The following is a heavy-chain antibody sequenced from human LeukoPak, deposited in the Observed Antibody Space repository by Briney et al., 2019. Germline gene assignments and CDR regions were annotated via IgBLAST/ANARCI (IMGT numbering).Heavy chain of an antibody. Sequence: PGGSLRLSCAASGFTFSSYSMNWVRQAPGKGLEWVSSISNNIHIYYADSVKGRFTISRDNAKNSLYLQMNSRRAEDTAVYYCARDYDILTGGFDYWGQGTLVTVSS. CDR1: GFTFSSYS. CDR2: ISNNIHI. D-gene: IGHD3-9*01. J-gene: IGHJ4*02. CDR3: ARDYDILTGGFDY. V-gene: IGHV3-21*01.